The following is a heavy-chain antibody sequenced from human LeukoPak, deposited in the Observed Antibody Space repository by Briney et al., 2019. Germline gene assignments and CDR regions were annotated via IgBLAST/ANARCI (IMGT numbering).Heavy chain of an antibody. CDR1: AFTFSNYN. Sequence: PGGSLRLSCAASAFTFSNYNMNWVRQAPGKGLEWVSSITSSSTYIYYADSVKGRFTISRDNAKNSLYLQMNSLRAEDTAVYYCARPLMYYYGSETYFWFDPWGQGTLVTVSS. CDR3: ARPLMYYYGSETYFWFDP. D-gene: IGHD3-10*01. CDR2: ITSSSTYI. J-gene: IGHJ5*02. V-gene: IGHV3-21*01.